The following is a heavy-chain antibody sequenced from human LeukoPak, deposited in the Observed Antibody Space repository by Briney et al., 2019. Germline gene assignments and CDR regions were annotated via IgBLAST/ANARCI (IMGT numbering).Heavy chain of an antibody. D-gene: IGHD3-22*01. CDR1: GFTFSSYA. Sequence: GGSLRLSCAASGFTFSSYAMSWVRQAPGKGLEWVSAISGSGGSTYYADSVKGRFTFSRDNSKNTVYLQMNSLRAEDTAVYYCGRDERGYYNSSGFYGAIDFWGQGTLVTVSS. V-gene: IGHV3-23*01. CDR2: ISGSGGST. J-gene: IGHJ4*02. CDR3: GRDERGYYNSSGFYGAIDF.